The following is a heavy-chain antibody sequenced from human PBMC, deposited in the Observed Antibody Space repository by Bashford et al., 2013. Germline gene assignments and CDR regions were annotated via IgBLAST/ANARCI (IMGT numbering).Heavy chain of an antibody. V-gene: IGHV3-23*01. CDR3: AKAHMWATVTFDS. CDR2: ITGSGVTT. J-gene: IGHJ4*02. D-gene: IGHD5-24*01. Sequence: VRQAPGKGLEWVSSITGSGVTTYYADSVKGRFTVSRDNSKNTVFLQMNSLRAEDTALYYCAKAHMWATVTFDSWGQGTLVTVSS.